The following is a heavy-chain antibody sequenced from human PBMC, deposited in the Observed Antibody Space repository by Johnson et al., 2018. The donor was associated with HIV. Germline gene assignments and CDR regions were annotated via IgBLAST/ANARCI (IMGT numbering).Heavy chain of an antibody. J-gene: IGHJ3*02. CDR3: ARRAVAGAFDI. CDR1: GFTFDDYA. D-gene: IGHD6-19*01. CDR2: IRWDGATS. V-gene: IGHV3-43D*03. Sequence: VQLVESGGVVVQPGGSLRLSCEASGFTFDDYAMHWVRQPPGKGLEWVSLIRWDGATSHYADSVKGRFTISRDNNRDSLYLQMKSLRAEDTALYYCARRAVAGAFDIWGQGTMVTVSS.